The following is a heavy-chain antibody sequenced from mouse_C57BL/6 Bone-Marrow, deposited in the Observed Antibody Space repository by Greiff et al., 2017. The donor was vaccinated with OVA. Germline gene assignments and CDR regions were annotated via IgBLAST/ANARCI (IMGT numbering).Heavy chain of an antibody. CDR2: IHPNSGSN. CDR3: AKANWWYFDV. D-gene: IGHD4-1*01. Sequence: QVHVKQPGAELVKPGASVKLSCKASGYTFTSYWMHWVKQRPGQGLEWIGMIHPNSGSNNYNEKFKSKATLTVDTSSSTADMKLSSRTSEDAAVYYCAKANWWYFDVWGTGTTVTVSS. J-gene: IGHJ1*03. CDR1: GYTFTSYW. V-gene: IGHV1-64*01.